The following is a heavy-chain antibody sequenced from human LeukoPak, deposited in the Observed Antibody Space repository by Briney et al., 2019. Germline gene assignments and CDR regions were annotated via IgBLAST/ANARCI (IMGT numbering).Heavy chain of an antibody. V-gene: IGHV3-9*01. D-gene: IGHD2-2*01. J-gene: IGHJ4*02. Sequence: PGRSLRLSCAASGFTFDDYAMHWVRQAPGKGLEWVSGISWNRGSIGYADSVKGRFTISRDNAKNSLYLQMNSLRAEDTALYYCAKGYCSSTSCPLDYWGQGTLVTVSS. CDR2: ISWNRGSI. CDR3: AKGYCSSTSCPLDY. CDR1: GFTFDDYA.